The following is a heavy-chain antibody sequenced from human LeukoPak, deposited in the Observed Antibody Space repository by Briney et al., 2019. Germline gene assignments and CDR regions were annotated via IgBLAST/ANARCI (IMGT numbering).Heavy chain of an antibody. V-gene: IGHV4-4*09. CDR1: GGSISTDY. CDR2: IYTSGGT. Sequence: PSETLSLTCTVSGGSISTDYWSWIRQSPGKGLEWIGYIYTSGGTNYNPSLKCRVTISIDTSKNQFSLKLSSVTAADTAVYYCARSTARGAWFDPWGQGTLVTVSS. CDR3: ARSTARGAWFDP. D-gene: IGHD2-2*01. J-gene: IGHJ5*02.